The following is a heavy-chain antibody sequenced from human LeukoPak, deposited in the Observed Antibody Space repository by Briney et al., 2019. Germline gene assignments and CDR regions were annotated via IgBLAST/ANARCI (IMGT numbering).Heavy chain of an antibody. D-gene: IGHD3-16*02. V-gene: IGHV1-18*01. CDR3: ARDLSDYVWGSYRYNYYLDY. CDR2: ISAYNGNT. CDR1: GYTFTSYG. J-gene: IGHJ4*02. Sequence: ASVKVSCKASGYTFTSYGISWVRQAPGQGLEWMGWISAYNGNTNYAQKLQGRVTMTTDTSTSTAYMELRSLRSDDTAVYYCARDLSDYVWGSYRYNYYLDYWGQGTLVTVSS.